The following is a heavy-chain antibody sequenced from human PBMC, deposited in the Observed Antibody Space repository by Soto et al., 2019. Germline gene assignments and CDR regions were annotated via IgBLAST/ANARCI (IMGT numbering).Heavy chain of an antibody. J-gene: IGHJ5*02. Sequence: ASVKVSCKASGYTFPSYDINWVRQATGQGLEWMGWMNPNSANTGYAQKFQGRVTMTRNTSISTAYMELSSLRSEDTAVYYCAKVGPYDSGSYMFRYNWFGPWGPGTLVTVS. V-gene: IGHV1-8*01. CDR1: GYTFPSYD. D-gene: IGHD3-10*01. CDR3: AKVGPYDSGSYMFRYNWFGP. CDR2: MNPNSANT.